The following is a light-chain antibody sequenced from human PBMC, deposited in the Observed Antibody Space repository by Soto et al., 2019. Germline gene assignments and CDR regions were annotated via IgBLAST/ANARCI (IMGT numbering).Light chain of an antibody. CDR1: QSVRSY. J-gene: IGKJ4*01. V-gene: IGKV3-11*01. Sequence: EIVLTQSPATLSLSPGERATLSCRASQSVRSYLAWYQQKPGQAPRLLIYDASNRATGIPARFSGSGSGTDFILTISSLEPEDFAVYYCQQRSNLLTFGGGTKVEIK. CDR2: DAS. CDR3: QQRSNLLT.